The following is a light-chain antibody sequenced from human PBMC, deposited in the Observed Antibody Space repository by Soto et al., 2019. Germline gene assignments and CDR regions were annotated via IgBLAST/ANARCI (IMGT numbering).Light chain of an antibody. Sequence: DIQMTQSPSTLSASVGDRVTITCRASQSITNWLAWYQQKPGRAPEVLIYKASSLQSGVPSRFSGSGSGTEFTLTISSLQPDDVATYYCQQYNTSPPHTFGQGTKLEIK. J-gene: IGKJ2*01. CDR2: KAS. V-gene: IGKV1-5*03. CDR1: QSITNW. CDR3: QQYNTSPPHT.